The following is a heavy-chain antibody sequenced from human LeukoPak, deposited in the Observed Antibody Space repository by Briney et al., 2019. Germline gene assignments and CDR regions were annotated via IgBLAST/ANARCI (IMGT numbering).Heavy chain of an antibody. CDR3: ARVLRPRVLVVTAPGAFDI. CDR2: INHSGST. J-gene: IGHJ3*02. D-gene: IGHD2-21*02. CDR1: GGSFSGYY. Sequence: PSETLSLTCAVYGGSFSGYYWSWIRQPPGKGLEWIGEINHSGSTNYNPSLKSRVTISVDTSKNQFSLKLSSVTAADTAVYYCARVLRPRVLVVTAPGAFDIWGQGTMVTVSS. V-gene: IGHV4-34*01.